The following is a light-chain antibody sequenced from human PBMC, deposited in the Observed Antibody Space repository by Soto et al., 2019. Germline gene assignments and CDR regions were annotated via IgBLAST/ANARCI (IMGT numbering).Light chain of an antibody. V-gene: IGKV1-16*01. CDR1: QDILNY. Sequence: DIQMTQSPSSQSASVGDRVTITCRASQDILNYLAWFQQKPGKAPKSLIYGASSLHSGVPSRFSGSGFGTDFSLTISSLQPEDFATYYCQQYASNVATFGQGTTLEV. J-gene: IGKJ2*01. CDR3: QQYASNVAT. CDR2: GAS.